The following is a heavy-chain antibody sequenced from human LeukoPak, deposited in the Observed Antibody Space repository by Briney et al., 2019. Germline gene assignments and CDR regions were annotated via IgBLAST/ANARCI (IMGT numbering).Heavy chain of an antibody. D-gene: IGHD6-13*01. CDR1: GFTFSYYW. CDR2: INQDGSEK. Sequence: GGSLRLSCAASGFTFSYYWMTWVRQAPGKGLEWVANINQDGSEKNYVDSVKGRFTISRDNAKNLLYLQMSSLRAEDTAVYYCATRSSHTRSWSVYLFWDYWGQGALVTVSS. CDR3: ATRSSHTRSWSVYLFWDY. J-gene: IGHJ4*02. V-gene: IGHV3-7*01.